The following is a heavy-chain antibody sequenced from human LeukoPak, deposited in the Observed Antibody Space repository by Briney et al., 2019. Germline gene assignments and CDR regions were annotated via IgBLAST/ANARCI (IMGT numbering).Heavy chain of an antibody. Sequence: GGSLRLSCAASGFTFSSYAMHWVRQAPGKGLEYVSAISSNGGSTSYANSVKGRFTISRDNSKNTLYLQMGSLRAEDMAVYYCARVFDPWGQGTLVTVSS. J-gene: IGHJ5*02. CDR2: ISSNGGST. V-gene: IGHV3-64*01. CDR1: GFTFSSYA. CDR3: ARVFDP.